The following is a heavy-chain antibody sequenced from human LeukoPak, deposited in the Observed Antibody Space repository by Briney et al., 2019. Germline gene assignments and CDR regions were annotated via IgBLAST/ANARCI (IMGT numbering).Heavy chain of an antibody. CDR1: GGSISSYY. J-gene: IGHJ4*02. CDR2: IYYSGST. V-gene: IGHV4-59*01. D-gene: IGHD2-8*02. Sequence: PSETLSLTCTVSGGSISSYYWSWIRHPPGKGLEWIGYIYYSGSTNYNPSPKSRVTISVDTSKNQISLNLSSVTAADTAVYYCARDRSGLMDYWGQGTLVTVSS. CDR3: ARDRSGLMDY.